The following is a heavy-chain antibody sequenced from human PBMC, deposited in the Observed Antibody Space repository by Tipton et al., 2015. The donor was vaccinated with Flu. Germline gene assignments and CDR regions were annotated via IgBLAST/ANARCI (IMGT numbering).Heavy chain of an antibody. J-gene: IGHJ4*02. CDR3: ARGPGIVVVVAATQVNEGRWGSDFDY. Sequence: QLVQSGAEVKPSETLSLTCTVSGYSISSGYYWGWIRQPPGKGLEWIGSIYHSGSTYYNPSLKSRVTISVDTSKNQFSLKLSSVTAADTAVYYCARGPGIVVVVAATQVNEGRWGSDFDYWGQGTLVTVSS. V-gene: IGHV4-38-2*02. CDR1: GYSISSGYY. CDR2: IYHSGST. D-gene: IGHD2-15*01.